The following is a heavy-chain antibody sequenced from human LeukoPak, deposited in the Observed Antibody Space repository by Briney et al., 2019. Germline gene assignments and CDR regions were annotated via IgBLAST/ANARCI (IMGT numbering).Heavy chain of an antibody. Sequence: GGSLRLSCATSGFTVSSNYMSWVRQAPGKGLEWVSVIYDSGTTYYADSVKGRFLIFRDTSKNTVDLQMNSLRAEDTAVYYCAKIGDNTAGFDPWGQGTLVTVSS. CDR1: GFTVSSNY. J-gene: IGHJ5*02. CDR3: AKIGDNTAGFDP. D-gene: IGHD5-18*01. CDR2: IYDSGTT. V-gene: IGHV3-66*03.